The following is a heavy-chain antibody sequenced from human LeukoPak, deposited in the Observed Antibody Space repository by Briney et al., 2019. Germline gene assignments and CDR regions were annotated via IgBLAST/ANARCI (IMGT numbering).Heavy chain of an antibody. CDR2: ISSSSSYI. D-gene: IGHD3-22*01. CDR1: GFTFSSYS. V-gene: IGHV3-21*01. Sequence: PGGSLRLSCAASGFTFSSYSMNWVRQAPGKGLEWVSSISSSSSYIYYADSVKGRFTISRDNAKNSLYLQMNSLRAEDTAVYYCASSRMYYYDSNARGALDIWGQGTMVTVSS. CDR3: ASSRMYYYDSNARGALDI. J-gene: IGHJ3*02.